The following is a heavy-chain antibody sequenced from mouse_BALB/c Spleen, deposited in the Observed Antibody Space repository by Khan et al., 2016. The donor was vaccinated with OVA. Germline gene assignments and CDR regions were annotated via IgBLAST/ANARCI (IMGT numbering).Heavy chain of an antibody. D-gene: IGHD1-1*01. J-gene: IGHJ3*01. CDR3: APVGTYSVSFAY. CDR2: IYPFNDDT. V-gene: IGHV1S136*01. Sequence: EVQLQESGPELVKPGASVKMSCKASGYTFTSYVMHWVKQKPGLGLEWIGYIYPFNDDTKYNEKFKGKATLTSDKSSSTAYMELSGLTSEDSAVYYCAPVGTYSVSFAYWGQGTLVTVSA. CDR1: GYTFTSYV.